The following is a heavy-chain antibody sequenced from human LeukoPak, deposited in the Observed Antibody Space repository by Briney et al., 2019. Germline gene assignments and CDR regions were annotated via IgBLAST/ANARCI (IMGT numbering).Heavy chain of an antibody. J-gene: IGHJ4*02. CDR1: GFTFSSYG. CDR2: ISYDGSNK. Sequence: PGGSLRLSCAASGFTFSSYGMHWVRQAPGKGLEWVAVISYDGSNKYCADSVKGRFTISRDNSKNTLYLQMNSLRAEDTAVYYCAKSGGVTYGSGKSVGYRYFDYWGQGTLVTVSS. V-gene: IGHV3-30*18. CDR3: AKSGGVTYGSGKSVGYRYFDY. D-gene: IGHD3-10*01.